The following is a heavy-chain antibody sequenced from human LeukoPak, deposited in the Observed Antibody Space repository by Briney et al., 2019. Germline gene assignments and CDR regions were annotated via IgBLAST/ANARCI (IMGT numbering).Heavy chain of an antibody. CDR2: IKHDGSEK. CDR1: GFNFRSNW. D-gene: IGHD3-3*01. Sequence: PGGSLRLSCVVSGFNFRSNWMSWVRQAPGKGLEWVASIKHDGSEKYYVDSVRGRFTISRDNTMNSLYLQMSSLRAEDTAVYYCATDRGWRTSGYYLYYFEYWGQGTLVTYSS. V-gene: IGHV3-7*01. J-gene: IGHJ4*02. CDR3: ATDRGWRTSGYYLYYFEY.